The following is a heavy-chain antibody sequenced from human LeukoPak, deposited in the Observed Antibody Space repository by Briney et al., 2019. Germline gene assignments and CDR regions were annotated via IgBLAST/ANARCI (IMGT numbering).Heavy chain of an antibody. D-gene: IGHD2-2*01. V-gene: IGHV4-34*01. J-gene: IGHJ6*02. Sequence: AETLSLTCAAYGCTFSSYYWSWIRQPPGKGLEWIGEINHSGSTNYNPSLKSRVTISVDTSKNQFSLKLSSVTAADTAVYYCARGYCSSTSCSKDYYYGMDVWGQGTTVTVSS. CDR2: INHSGST. CDR1: GCTFSSYY. CDR3: ARGYCSSTSCSKDYYYGMDV.